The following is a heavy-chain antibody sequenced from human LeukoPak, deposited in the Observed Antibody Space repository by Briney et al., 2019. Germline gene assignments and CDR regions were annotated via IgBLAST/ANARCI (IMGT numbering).Heavy chain of an antibody. CDR2: FDPEDGET. J-gene: IGHJ6*02. D-gene: IGHD4-17*01. Sequence: ASVKVSCTVSGYTLTELSMNWVRQAPGKGLEWMGSFDPEDGETMYAQKFQGRVTMTEDTSSDTAYMELSTLRSDDTAVYYCATEQVRYGESYYGMDVWGQGTTVTVS. V-gene: IGHV1-24*01. CDR1: GYTLTELS. CDR3: ATEQVRYGESYYGMDV.